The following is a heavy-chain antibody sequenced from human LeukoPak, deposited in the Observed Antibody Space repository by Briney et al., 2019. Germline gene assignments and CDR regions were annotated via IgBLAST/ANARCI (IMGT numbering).Heavy chain of an antibody. CDR1: GFIFSSYG. J-gene: IGHJ4*02. CDR2: ISGSGGHT. V-gene: IGHV3-23*01. D-gene: IGHD1-1*01. CDR3: AKLIYKSDY. Sequence: GGSLRLSCAASGFIFSSYGMSWVRQAPGKGLEWVSVISGSGGHTYYADSVKGRFTISRDNSKNTLYLQMNSLRAEDTAVYYCAKLIYKSDYWGQGTLVTVSS.